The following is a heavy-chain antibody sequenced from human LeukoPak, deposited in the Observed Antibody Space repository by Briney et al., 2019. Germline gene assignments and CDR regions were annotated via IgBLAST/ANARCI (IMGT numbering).Heavy chain of an antibody. Sequence: SETLSLTCTVSGGSISSYYWSWIRQPAGKGLEWIGRIYTSGSTNYNPSLKSRVTMSVDTSKNQFSLKLSSVTAADTAVYYCASGRYDLSDYYYYYMDAWGKGTTVTVSS. D-gene: IGHD1-26*01. J-gene: IGHJ6*03. CDR1: GGSISSYY. CDR3: ASGRYDLSDYYYYYMDA. V-gene: IGHV4-4*07. CDR2: IYTSGST.